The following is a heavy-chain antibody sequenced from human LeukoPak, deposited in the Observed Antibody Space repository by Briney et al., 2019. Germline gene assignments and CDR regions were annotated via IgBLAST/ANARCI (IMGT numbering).Heavy chain of an antibody. D-gene: IGHD2-21*01. V-gene: IGHV3-15*01. CDR1: GFTFSIAY. CDR2: IKSKEDGGTT. J-gene: IGHJ6*03. CDR3: TTAGDVGTNSLWFSNYMDV. Sequence: PGGSLRLSCAASGFTFSIAYMSWVRQAPGKGLEWVGRIKSKEDGGTTDYAAPMKGRFTISRDDSKNTLSLRMNSLTTEDTAIYYCTTAGDVGTNSLWFSNYMDVWGKGTTVTVSS.